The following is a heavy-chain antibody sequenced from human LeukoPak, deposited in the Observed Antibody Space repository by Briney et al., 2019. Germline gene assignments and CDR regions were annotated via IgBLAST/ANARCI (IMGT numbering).Heavy chain of an antibody. CDR3: ARQGGGFWYFDL. Sequence: SETLSLTRTVSGGSISSYYWSWIRQPPGKGLEWIGYIYYSGSTNYNPSLKSRVTVSVDTSKNQFSLKLSSVTAADTAVYYCARQGGGFWYFDLWGRGTLVTVSS. V-gene: IGHV4-59*08. CDR2: IYYSGST. CDR1: GGSISSYY. J-gene: IGHJ2*01. D-gene: IGHD6-25*01.